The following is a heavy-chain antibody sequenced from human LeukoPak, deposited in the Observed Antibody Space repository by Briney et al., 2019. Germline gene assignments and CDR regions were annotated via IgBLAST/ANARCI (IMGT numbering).Heavy chain of an antibody. CDR2: INSDGGST. CDR3: ARGTTVTPMCIDY. V-gene: IGHV3-74*01. Sequence: GGSLRLSCAASGFTFSSYWMHWVRQAPGKGLVWVSRINSDGGSTSYADSAKGRFTISRDNAKNTLYLQMNSLRAEDTAVYYCARGTTVTPMCIDYWGQGTLVTVSS. J-gene: IGHJ4*02. D-gene: IGHD4-17*01. CDR1: GFTFSSYW.